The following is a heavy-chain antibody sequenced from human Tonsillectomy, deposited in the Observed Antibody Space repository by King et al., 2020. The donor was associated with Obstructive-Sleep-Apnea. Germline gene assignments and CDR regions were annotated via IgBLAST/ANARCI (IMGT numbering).Heavy chain of an antibody. J-gene: IGHJ4*02. CDR3: SKPLRRAFGDYLDY. D-gene: IGHD3-16*01. V-gene: IGHV3-30*02. CDR2: MRYDVSDK. CDR1: GFTFSNYG. Sequence: VQLVESGGGVVQPGGSLRLSCAASGFTFSNYGMHWVRQAPGKGLDCVAFMRYDVSDKYYTDSVKGRFTISRDSSKHTLYLQMNSLRTEDTAVYYCSKPLRRAFGDYLDYWGQGTRVTVSS.